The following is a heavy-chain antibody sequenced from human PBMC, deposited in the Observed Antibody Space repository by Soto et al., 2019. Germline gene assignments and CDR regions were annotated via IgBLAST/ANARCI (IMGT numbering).Heavy chain of an antibody. D-gene: IGHD4-17*01. V-gene: IGHV3-23*01. CDR1: GFAFSAPA. CDR2: INPSSGST. J-gene: IGHJ3*02. Sequence: GGSLSLSCQDSGFAFSAPAMNSARPAPGEGLEWVSAINPSSGSTYYADSVKGRFTISRDNSKNTVSLQMNSLRTEDTATYYCAKDRVNGNSVWDPFDIWGQGTMVTVSS. CDR3: AKDRVNGNSVWDPFDI.